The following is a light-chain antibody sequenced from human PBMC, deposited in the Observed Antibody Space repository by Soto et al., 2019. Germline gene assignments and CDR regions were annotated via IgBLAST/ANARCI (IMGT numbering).Light chain of an antibody. CDR2: DAS. CDR3: QQRFNWQVT. J-gene: IGKJ5*01. V-gene: IGKV3D-20*02. CDR1: QTVSSNY. Sequence: EIVLTQSPGTLSLSPGERATLSCRASQTVSSNYLAWCQQKPGQAPRLLIYDASNRATGIPARFSGSGSGTDFTLTISSLEPEDFAVYYCQQRFNWQVTFGQGTRLEIK.